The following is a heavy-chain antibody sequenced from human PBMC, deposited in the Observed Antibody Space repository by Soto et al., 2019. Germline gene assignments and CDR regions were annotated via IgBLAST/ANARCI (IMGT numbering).Heavy chain of an antibody. V-gene: IGHV5-51*01. Sequence: GKGLEWMGIIYPGDSDTRYSPSFQGQVTISADKSISPAYLQWSSLKASDTAMYYCARPSSGPGYYYYGMDVWGQGTTVTVSS. CDR3: ARPSSGPGYYYYGMDV. CDR2: IYPGDSDT. J-gene: IGHJ6*02. D-gene: IGHD3-3*01.